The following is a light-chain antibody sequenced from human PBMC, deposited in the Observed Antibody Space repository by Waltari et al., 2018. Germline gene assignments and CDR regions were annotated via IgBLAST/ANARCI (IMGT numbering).Light chain of an antibody. CDR1: SSDVGGYNF. Sequence: SALTQPASVSASPGQSITISCTGTSSDVGGYNFVSWYQQHPGKAPQVIIFEISKRPSWGSNCFSSSKSGNTASLTISGLQAEDEANYYCCAYVGYSTWVFGGGTKLTVV. J-gene: IGLJ3*02. CDR2: EIS. CDR3: CAYVGYSTWV. V-gene: IGLV2-23*02.